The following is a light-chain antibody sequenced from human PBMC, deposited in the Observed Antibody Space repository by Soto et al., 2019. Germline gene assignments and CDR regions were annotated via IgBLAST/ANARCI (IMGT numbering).Light chain of an antibody. CDR1: QDITNY. V-gene: IGKV1-33*01. Sequence: DIQMTQSPSSLSASIGDNVTMTCQASQDITNYLNWYQQKAGKHPKLLIFDAFSLEEGVPSRFSGRGSGTEFTLSITSLRPEDLGTSDCQQAASLPQTFGPGTTVDV. J-gene: IGKJ3*01. CDR3: QQAASLPQT. CDR2: DAF.